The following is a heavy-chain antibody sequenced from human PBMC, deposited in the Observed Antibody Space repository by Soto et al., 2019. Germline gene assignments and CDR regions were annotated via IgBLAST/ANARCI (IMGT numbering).Heavy chain of an antibody. CDR2: IIPILGIA. J-gene: IGHJ5*02. Sequence: GASVKVSCKASGGTFSSYTISWVRQAPGQGLEWMGRIIPILGIANYAQKFQGRVTITADKSTSTAYMELSSLRSEDTAVYYCARGSTKQLVPGFWLDPWGQGTLATVSS. CDR3: ARGSTKQLVPGFWLDP. V-gene: IGHV1-69*02. CDR1: GGTFSSYT. D-gene: IGHD6-6*01.